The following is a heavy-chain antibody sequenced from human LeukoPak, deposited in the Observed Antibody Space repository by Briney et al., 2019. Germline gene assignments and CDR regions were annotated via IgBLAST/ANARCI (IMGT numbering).Heavy chain of an antibody. CDR1: GGSFSGYY. CDR3: ASTYCGGDCSASYFDY. CDR2: INHSGST. J-gene: IGHJ4*02. V-gene: IGHV4-34*01. Sequence: SETLSLTCAVYGGSFSGYYWSWIRQPPGKGLEWIGEINHSGSTNYNPSLKGRVTISVDTSKNQFSLKLSSVTAADTAVYYCASTYCGGDCSASYFDYWGQGTLVTVSS. D-gene: IGHD2-21*02.